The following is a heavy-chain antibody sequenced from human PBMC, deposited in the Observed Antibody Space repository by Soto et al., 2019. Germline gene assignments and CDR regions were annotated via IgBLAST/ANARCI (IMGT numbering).Heavy chain of an antibody. CDR1: VFTFSSYA. Sequence: RGALPLSCAASVFTFSSYAMHWVRQAPGKGLEWVAVISYDGSNKYYADSVKGRFTISRDNSKNTLYLQMNSLRAEDTAVYYCARGIRYSSSYKTSDPWGQGTMVTVSS. V-gene: IGHV3-30-3*01. CDR3: ARGIRYSSSYKTSDP. J-gene: IGHJ5*02. D-gene: IGHD6-13*01. CDR2: ISYDGSNK.